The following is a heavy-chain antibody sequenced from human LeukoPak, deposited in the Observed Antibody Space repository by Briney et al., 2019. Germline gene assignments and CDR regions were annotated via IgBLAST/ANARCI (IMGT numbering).Heavy chain of an antibody. Sequence: GGSLRLSCAAPGFTVSSNYMSWVRQAPGKGLEWVSVIYSGGSTYYADSVKGRFTISRDNSKNTLYLQMNSLRAEDTAVYYCAKDVTGYSSSWYFDYWGQGTLVTVSS. D-gene: IGHD6-13*01. CDR2: IYSGGST. V-gene: IGHV3-53*01. CDR3: AKDVTGYSSSWYFDY. CDR1: GFTVSSNY. J-gene: IGHJ4*02.